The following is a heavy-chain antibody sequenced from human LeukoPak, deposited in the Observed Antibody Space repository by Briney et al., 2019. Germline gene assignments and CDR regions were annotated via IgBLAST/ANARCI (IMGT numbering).Heavy chain of an antibody. CDR3: ARHLASGNYPNNYFDY. CDR2: IYYTGST. CDR1: GGSISSSSYY. Sequence: TSETLSLTCTVSGGSISSSSYYWGWTRQPPGKGLEWIGTIYYTGSTYYNPSLKSRFTMSVDTSKNQFSLKLSSVTAADTAVYYCARHLASGNYPNNYFDYWGQGTLVTVSS. V-gene: IGHV4-39*01. J-gene: IGHJ4*02. D-gene: IGHD3-10*01.